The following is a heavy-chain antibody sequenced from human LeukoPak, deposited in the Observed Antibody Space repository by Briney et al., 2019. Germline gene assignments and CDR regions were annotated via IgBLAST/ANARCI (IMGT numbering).Heavy chain of an antibody. CDR1: GFTFRSYG. Sequence: GGSLRLSCAASGFTFRSYGMTWVRQAPGKGLEWVSAISGSGDSTYYADSVKGRFTISRDNAKNSLYLQMNSLRAEDTAVYYCARDFGLGDYWGQGTLVTVSS. J-gene: IGHJ4*02. CDR3: ARDFGLGDY. V-gene: IGHV3-21*01. D-gene: IGHD3/OR15-3a*01. CDR2: ISGSGDST.